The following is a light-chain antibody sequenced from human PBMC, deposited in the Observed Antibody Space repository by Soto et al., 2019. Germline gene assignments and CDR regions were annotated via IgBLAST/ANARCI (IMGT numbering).Light chain of an antibody. CDR3: GTWDSSLNGVV. CDR2: DNN. V-gene: IGLV1-51*01. Sequence: QSVLTQPPSVSAAPGQKVTISCSGSSSNIGNNYVSWYQQLPGTAPKLLIYDNNKRPSGIPDRFSGSKSGTSATLGITGLQTGDEADYYCGTWDSSLNGVVFGGGT. J-gene: IGLJ2*01. CDR1: SSNIGNNY.